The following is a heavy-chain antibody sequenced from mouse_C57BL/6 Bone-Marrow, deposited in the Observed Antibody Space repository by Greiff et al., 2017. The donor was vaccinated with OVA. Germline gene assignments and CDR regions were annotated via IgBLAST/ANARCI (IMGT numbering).Heavy chain of an antibody. CDR3: ARWPIHYYGSSSWYFDV. V-gene: IGHV1-72*01. D-gene: IGHD1-1*01. Sequence: QVQLKQPGAELVKPGASVKLSCKASGYTFTSYWMHWVKQRPGRGLEWIGRIDPNSGGTKYNEKFKSKATLTVDKPSSTAYMQLSSLTSEDSAVYYCARWPIHYYGSSSWYFDVWGTGTTVTVSS. CDR2: IDPNSGGT. J-gene: IGHJ1*03. CDR1: GYTFTSYW.